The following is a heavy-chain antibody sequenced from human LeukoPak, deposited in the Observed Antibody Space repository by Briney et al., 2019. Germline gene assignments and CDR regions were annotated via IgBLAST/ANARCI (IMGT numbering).Heavy chain of an antibody. D-gene: IGHD6-13*01. J-gene: IGHJ4*02. Sequence: SXTLSLTCSVSGGSISSSSYYWGWIRQPPGKGLEWIGSISYSGSTYYSPSLKSRVSISVDTSKKQFSLNLRSVTAADTAVYYCARHLSSGWYADYWGQGALVSVSS. CDR1: GGSISSSSYY. V-gene: IGHV4-39*01. CDR2: ISYSGST. CDR3: ARHLSSGWYADY.